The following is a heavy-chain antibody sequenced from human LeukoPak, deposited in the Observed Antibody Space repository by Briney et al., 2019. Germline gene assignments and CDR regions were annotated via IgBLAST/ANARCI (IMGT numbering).Heavy chain of an antibody. D-gene: IGHD4-11*01. CDR1: GFTFTSYW. V-gene: IGHV3-7*01. CDR3: ARAGVTTIQLEP. J-gene: IGHJ5*02. Sequence: GGSLRLSCAASGFTFTSYWMSWVRQALGKGLERVANIKQDGSEKYYVDSVKGRFTISRDNAKNSLYLQMNSLRAEDTAVYYCARAGVTTIQLEPWGQGTLVTVSS. CDR2: IKQDGSEK.